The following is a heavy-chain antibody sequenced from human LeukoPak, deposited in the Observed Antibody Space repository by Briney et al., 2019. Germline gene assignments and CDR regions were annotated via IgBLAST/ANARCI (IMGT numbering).Heavy chain of an antibody. J-gene: IGHJ4*02. V-gene: IGHV3-73*01. Sequence: GGSLTLSCAASGFTFSGSAMHWVRQASGKGLEWVGRIRSKANSYATAYAASVKGRFTISRDDSKNAAHLQMNSLKTEDTAVYYCTAAYYDFWSGGVYFDYWGQGTLVTVSS. CDR3: TAAYYDFWSGGVYFDY. CDR2: IRSKANSYAT. D-gene: IGHD3-3*01. CDR1: GFTFSGSA.